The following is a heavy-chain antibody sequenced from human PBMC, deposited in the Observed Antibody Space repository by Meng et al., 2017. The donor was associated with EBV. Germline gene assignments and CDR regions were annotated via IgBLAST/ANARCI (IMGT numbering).Heavy chain of an antibody. CDR3: AHSKYYSDSGGYWDYFDD. V-gene: IGHV2-5*02. Sequence: QITLKESGPTLVQPTQTLLLTCTFSGISLTTSGVGVGWIRQPPGKALEWLAVIYWDDAKRYSPSLKNRLTITKDTSKNQVVLTMTNMDPVDTATYFCAHSKYYSDSGGYWDYFDDWGQGTLVTVSS. D-gene: IGHD3-10*01. CDR1: GISLTTSGVG. J-gene: IGHJ4*02. CDR2: IYWDDAK.